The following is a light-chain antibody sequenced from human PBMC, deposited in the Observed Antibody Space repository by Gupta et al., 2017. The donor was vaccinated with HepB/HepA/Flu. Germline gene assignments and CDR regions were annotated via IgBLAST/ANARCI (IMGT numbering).Light chain of an antibody. J-gene: IGKJ4*01. Sequence: EIVMTQSPATLSVSPGERATLSCRASQSVSSNLAWYQQKPGQAPRLRIYGASTRATGIPARFSGSGSGTEFTLTISNLQSEDFAVYYCQQYNNWPLFGGGTKVEIK. CDR2: GAS. V-gene: IGKV3-15*01. CDR1: QSVSSN. CDR3: QQYNNWPL.